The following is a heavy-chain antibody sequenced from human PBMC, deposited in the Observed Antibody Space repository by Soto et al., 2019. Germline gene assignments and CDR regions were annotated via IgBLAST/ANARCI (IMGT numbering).Heavy chain of an antibody. CDR3: ARGPRGLYHHDY. D-gene: IGHD2-8*02. CDR2: INMDGTST. V-gene: IGHV3-74*01. Sequence: EVQLVASGGGLVQPGGSLRLSCVASGFTFSGDWMHWVRQAAGQGLVWVSRINMDGTSTNYADSVKGRFTISRDNAKNTLYLQMNSLRVDDTAVYYCARGPRGLYHHDYWGQGALVTVS. J-gene: IGHJ4*02. CDR1: GFTFSGDW.